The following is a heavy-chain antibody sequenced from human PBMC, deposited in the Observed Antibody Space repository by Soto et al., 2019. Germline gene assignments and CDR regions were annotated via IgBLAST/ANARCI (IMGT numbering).Heavy chain of an antibody. CDR3: ARDPRPYCSSTSCRYYFDY. D-gene: IGHD2-2*01. V-gene: IGHV3-30-3*01. CDR1: GFTFSSYA. CDR2: ISYDGSNK. Sequence: HPGGSLRLSCAASGFTFSSYAMHWVRQAPGKGLEWVAVISYDGSNKYYADSVKGRFTISRDNSKNTLYLQMNSLRAEDTAVYYCARDPRPYCSSTSCRYYFDYWGQGTLVTVSS. J-gene: IGHJ4*02.